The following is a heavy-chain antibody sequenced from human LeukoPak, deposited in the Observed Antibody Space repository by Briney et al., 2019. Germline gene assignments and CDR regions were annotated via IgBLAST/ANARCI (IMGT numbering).Heavy chain of an antibody. V-gene: IGHV1-69*01. CDR2: IIPIFGTA. J-gene: IGHJ5*02. D-gene: IGHD3-3*01. Sequence: GASVKVSCKASGGTFSSYAISWVRQAPGQGLEWMGGIIPIFGTANYAQKFQGRVTITADESTSTAYKELSSLRSEDTAVYYCARDRGGGVWSGYWGFDPWGQGTLVTVSS. CDR3: ARDRGGGVWSGYWGFDP. CDR1: GGTFSSYA.